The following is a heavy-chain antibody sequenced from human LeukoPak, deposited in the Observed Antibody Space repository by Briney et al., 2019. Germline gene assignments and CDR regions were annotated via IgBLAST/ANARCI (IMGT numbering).Heavy chain of an antibody. V-gene: IGHV3-23*01. CDR2: ISGSADNT. Sequence: GGSLRLSCTASGFTLSSYAMSWVRQAPGEGLEWVSTISGSADNTNYAEAVKGRFTISRDNSKNTMYLQMNSLRAEDTAAYYCAKQGFGCWGQGTLVTVSS. J-gene: IGHJ4*02. CDR3: AKQGFGC. CDR1: GFTLSSYA.